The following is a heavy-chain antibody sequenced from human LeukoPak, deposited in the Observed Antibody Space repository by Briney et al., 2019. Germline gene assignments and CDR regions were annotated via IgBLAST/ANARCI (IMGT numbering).Heavy chain of an antibody. CDR1: GFTFSSYW. D-gene: IGHD6-13*01. J-gene: IGHJ4*02. CDR3: AKDGIAAAGLFDY. Sequence: GGSLRLSCAASGFTFSSYWMHWVRQAPGKGLVWVSRINSDGSSTSYADSVRGRFSISRDNAKNTLYLQMNSLRAEDTAVYYCAKDGIAAAGLFDYWGQGTLVTVSS. V-gene: IGHV3-74*01. CDR2: INSDGSST.